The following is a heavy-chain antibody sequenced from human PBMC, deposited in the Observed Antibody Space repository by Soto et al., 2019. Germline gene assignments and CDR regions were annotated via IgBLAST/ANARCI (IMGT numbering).Heavy chain of an antibody. D-gene: IGHD2-15*01. CDR1: GFTFSSYA. CDR3: AKGEIAAYYYFDY. CDR2: ISGSGGST. Sequence: ACAASGFTFSSYAMSWVRQAPGKGLEWVSAISGSGGSTYYADSVKGRFTISRDNSKNTLYLQMNSLRAEDTAVYYCAKGEIAAYYYFDYWGQGTLVTVSS. J-gene: IGHJ4*02. V-gene: IGHV3-23*01.